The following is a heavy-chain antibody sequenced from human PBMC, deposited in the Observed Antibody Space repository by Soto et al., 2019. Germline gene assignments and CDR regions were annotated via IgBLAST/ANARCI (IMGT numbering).Heavy chain of an antibody. Sequence: SETLSLTCTVSGGSISSYYWSWIRQPPGKGLEWIGYIYYSGSTNYNPSLKSRVTISKDTSKNQVVLSMTYMEPVDTATYFCAYRVTYRTYWDVGYFDPWGQGTLVTVSS. CDR3: AYRVTYRTYWDVGYFDP. D-gene: IGHD1-1*01. CDR2: IYYSGST. J-gene: IGHJ5*02. V-gene: IGHV4-59*01. CDR1: GGSISSYY.